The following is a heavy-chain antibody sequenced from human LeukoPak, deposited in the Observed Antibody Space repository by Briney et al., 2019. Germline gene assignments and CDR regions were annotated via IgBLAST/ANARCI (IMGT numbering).Heavy chain of an antibody. Sequence: GXXLRLSXAASGFTFSSYAMSWVRQAPGKGLEWVSAISGSGGSTYYADSVKGRFTISRDNSKNTLYLQMNSLRAEDTAVYYCAKEDIVVVPAAIYRYFQHWGQGTLSPSPQ. J-gene: IGHJ1*01. CDR2: ISGSGGST. D-gene: IGHD2-2*02. V-gene: IGHV3-23*01. CDR3: AKEDIVVVPAAIYRYFQH. CDR1: GFTFSSYA.